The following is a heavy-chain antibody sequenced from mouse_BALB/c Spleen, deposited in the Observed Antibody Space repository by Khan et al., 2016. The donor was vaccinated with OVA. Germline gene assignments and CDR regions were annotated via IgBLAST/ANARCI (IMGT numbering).Heavy chain of an antibody. CDR3: ARRNYFGYTVAY. D-gene: IGHD1-2*01. CDR2: ISPGSGDT. J-gene: IGHJ3*01. V-gene: IGHV1-77*01. CDR1: GYTFTDYY. Sequence: QVQLQQSGAELARPGASVKLSCKASGYTFTDYYINWVKQRTGQGLEWIGEISPGSGDTYYNERFKGTATLTADKSSSTAYMQLSSLTSEASAVYFWARRNYFGYTVAYWGQGTLVTVSA.